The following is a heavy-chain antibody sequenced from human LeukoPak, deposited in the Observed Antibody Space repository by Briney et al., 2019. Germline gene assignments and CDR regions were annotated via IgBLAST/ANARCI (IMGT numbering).Heavy chain of an antibody. CDR2: ISSSGSTI. J-gene: IGHJ4*02. CDR1: GFTFSSYE. CDR3: ARDKGTYYYDSSPEGY. Sequence: GGSLRLSCAASGFTFSSYEMNRVRQAPGKGLEWVSYISSSGSTIYYADSVKGRFTIFRDNAKNSLYLQMNSLRAEDTAVYYCARDKGTYYYDSSPEGYWGQGTLVTVSS. V-gene: IGHV3-48*03. D-gene: IGHD3-22*01.